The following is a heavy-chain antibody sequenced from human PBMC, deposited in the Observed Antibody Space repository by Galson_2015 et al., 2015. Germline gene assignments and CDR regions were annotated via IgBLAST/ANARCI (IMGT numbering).Heavy chain of an antibody. D-gene: IGHD1-1*01. CDR3: AKFQSGTIEAF. V-gene: IGHV4-39*01. J-gene: IGHJ4*02. Sequence: SETLSLTCIVSGASLTTSPYYWAWIRQSPGKRLEWLGHVFYDGRTNYRPSLRSRVTVSLETSKNQFSLELTSVTTTDTAVYYCAKFQSGTIEAFWGQGTLVTVSS. CDR1: GASLTTSPYY. CDR2: VFYDGRT.